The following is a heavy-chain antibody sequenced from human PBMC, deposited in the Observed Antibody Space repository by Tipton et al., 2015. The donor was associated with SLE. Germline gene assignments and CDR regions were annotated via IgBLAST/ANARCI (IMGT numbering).Heavy chain of an antibody. V-gene: IGHV4-38-2*02. CDR2: IYHSGSS. D-gene: IGHD3-10*01. CDR1: GYSISSGYY. J-gene: IGHJ4*02. CDR3: ARDLDGGAESCVVY. Sequence: TLSLTCTVSGYSISSGYYWGWIRQPPGKGLEWIGSIYHSGSSYYNPSLKSRVTISVDTSKNQFSLKLSSVTAADTAVYYCARDLDGGAESCVVYWGQGSLVTVSS.